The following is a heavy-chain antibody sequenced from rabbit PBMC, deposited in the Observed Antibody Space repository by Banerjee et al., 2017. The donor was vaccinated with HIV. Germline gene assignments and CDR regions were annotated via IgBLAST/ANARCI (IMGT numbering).Heavy chain of an antibody. CDR1: GFDFSSYG. CDR3: ARMNADTNYYFSL. D-gene: IGHD6-1*01. CDR2: ITYGGSA. Sequence: QEQLVESGGGLVQPGGSLKLSCKASGFDFSSYGVSWVRQAPGKGLEWIGYITYGGSAYYASWVKGRFTISRDNAQNTVSLQLNSLTAADTATYFCARMNADTNYYFSLWGPGTLVTVS. V-gene: IGHV1S47*01. J-gene: IGHJ4*01.